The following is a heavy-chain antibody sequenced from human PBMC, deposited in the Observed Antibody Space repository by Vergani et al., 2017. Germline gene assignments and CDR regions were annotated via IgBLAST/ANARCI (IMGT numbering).Heavy chain of an antibody. CDR1: GGSFSGYY. J-gene: IGHJ6*03. D-gene: IGHD6-6*01. CDR3: ARGSIAARRATYYYYMDV. V-gene: IGHV4-34*01. CDR2: INHSGST. Sequence: QVQLQQWGAGLLKPSETLSLTCAVYGGSFSGYYWSWIRQPPGKGLEWIGEINHSGSTNYNPSLKSRVTISVDTSKNQCSLKLSSVTAADTAVYYCARGSIAARRATYYYYMDVWGKGTTVTVSS.